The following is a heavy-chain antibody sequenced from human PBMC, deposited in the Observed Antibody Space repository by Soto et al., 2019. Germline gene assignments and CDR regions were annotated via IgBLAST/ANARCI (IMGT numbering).Heavy chain of an antibody. J-gene: IGHJ1*01. CDR1: GFTFSSYS. CDR3: ARIKVTTVEYCQH. Sequence: EVQLVESGGGLVKPGGSLRLSCAASGFTFSSYSMNWVRQAPGKGLEWVSSISSSSSYIYYADSVKGRFTISRDNAKNSLYLQMNSLRAEDTAVYYCARIKVTTVEYCQHLGQGTLVTVSS. D-gene: IGHD4-17*01. V-gene: IGHV3-21*01. CDR2: ISSSSSYI.